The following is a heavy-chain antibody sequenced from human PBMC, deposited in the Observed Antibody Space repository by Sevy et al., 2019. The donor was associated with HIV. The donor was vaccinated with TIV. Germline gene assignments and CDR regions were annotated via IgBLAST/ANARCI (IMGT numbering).Heavy chain of an antibody. D-gene: IGHD6-19*01. CDR2: ISSSSSYI. CDR3: ARDHGAVAGPRYPMDV. V-gene: IGHV3-21*01. J-gene: IGHJ6*02. Sequence: GGSLRLSCAASGFTFSSYSMNWVRQAPGKGLEWVSSISSSSSYIYYADSVKGRFTISRDNAKNSLYQQMNSLRAEDTAVYYCARDHGAVAGPRYPMDVWGQGTTVTVSS. CDR1: GFTFSSYS.